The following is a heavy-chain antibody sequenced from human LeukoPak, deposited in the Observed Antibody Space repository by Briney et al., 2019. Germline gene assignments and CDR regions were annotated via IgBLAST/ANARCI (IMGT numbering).Heavy chain of an antibody. D-gene: IGHD3-10*01. CDR1: GITFSSFA. J-gene: IGHJ4*02. CDR2: IRGSGGNR. V-gene: IGHV3-23*01. Sequence: GGSLRLSCAASGITFSSFAMIWVRQAPGMGLEWVSAIRGSGGNRFYADSVEGRFVISRDNSNNTVYLQLSSLRAEDTAVYYCAKESEDFGSGNYFDSWGQGTLVTVSS. CDR3: AKESEDFGSGNYFDS.